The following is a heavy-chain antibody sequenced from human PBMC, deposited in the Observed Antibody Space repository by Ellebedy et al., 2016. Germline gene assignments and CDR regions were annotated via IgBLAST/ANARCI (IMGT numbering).Heavy chain of an antibody. V-gene: IGHV3-33*06. CDR3: AKDSGARGRHFDY. Sequence: GGSLRLSCAASGLTFSSYGMHWVRQAPGKGLVWVAVIWYDGSNKYYADSVKGRFTISRDNSKNTLYLQMNSLRAEDTAVYYCAKDSGARGRHFDYWGQGTLVTVSS. CDR1: GLTFSSYG. J-gene: IGHJ4*02. CDR2: IWYDGSNK. D-gene: IGHD3-16*01.